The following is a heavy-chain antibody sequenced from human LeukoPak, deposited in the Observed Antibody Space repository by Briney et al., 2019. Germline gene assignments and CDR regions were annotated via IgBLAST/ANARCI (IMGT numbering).Heavy chain of an antibody. CDR3: ARHTKRVGNWFDP. D-gene: IGHD1-26*01. CDR1: GGSISSYY. Sequence: SETLSLTCTVSGGSISSYYWSWIRQPPGKGLEWIGYIYYSGSTNYNPSLKSRVTISVDTSKNQFSLKLSSVTATDTAVYYCARHTKRVGNWFDPWGQGTLVTVSS. CDR2: IYYSGST. J-gene: IGHJ5*02. V-gene: IGHV4-59*08.